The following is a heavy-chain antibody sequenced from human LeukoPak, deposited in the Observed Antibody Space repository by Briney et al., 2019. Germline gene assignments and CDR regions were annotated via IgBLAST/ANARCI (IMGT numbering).Heavy chain of an antibody. V-gene: IGHV4-34*01. CDR3: AGEVINYYYYYMDV. CDR2: INHSGST. D-gene: IGHD2-21*01. CDR1: GGSFSGYH. J-gene: IGHJ6*03. Sequence: PSETLSLTCAVYGGSFSGYHWSWIRQPPGKELEWIGEINHSGSTNYNPSLKSRVTISVDTSKNQFSLKLSSVTAADTAVYYCAGEVINYYYYYMDVWGKGTTVTVSS.